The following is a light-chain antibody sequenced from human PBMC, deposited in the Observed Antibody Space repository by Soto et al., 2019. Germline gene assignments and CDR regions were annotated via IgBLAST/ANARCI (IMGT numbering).Light chain of an antibody. Sequence: QSVLTQPPSVSGAPGQRVTISCTGSSTNIGAGYDVHWYQQPPGTAPKLLIYGTNNRPSGVPDRISGSRSGTSASLAITGLQTEDEDDYYCQSYYSGLSGSVLFGGGTKVTVL. V-gene: IGLV1-40*01. CDR3: QSYYSGLSGSVL. CDR1: STNIGAGYD. J-gene: IGLJ2*01. CDR2: GTN.